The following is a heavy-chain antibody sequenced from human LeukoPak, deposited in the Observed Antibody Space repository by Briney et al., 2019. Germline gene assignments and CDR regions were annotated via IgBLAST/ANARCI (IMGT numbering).Heavy chain of an antibody. D-gene: IGHD4-11*01. CDR2: IGGSGRSI. V-gene: IGHV3-21*01. Sequence: RGSLRLSCAPSGVTFSTYSMNWVRQAPGKGLEWVSCIGGSGRSIYYADSVKGRFTISRDNAKNSLYLQMNSLRAEDTAVYYCAREMTTEAFDYWGQGTLVTVSS. CDR3: AREMTTEAFDY. J-gene: IGHJ4*02. CDR1: GVTFSTYS.